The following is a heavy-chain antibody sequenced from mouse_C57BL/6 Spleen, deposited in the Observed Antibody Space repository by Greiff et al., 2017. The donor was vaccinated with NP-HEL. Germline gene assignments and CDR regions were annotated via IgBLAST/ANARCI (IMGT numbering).Heavy chain of an antibody. D-gene: IGHD2-2*01. V-gene: IGHV10-1*01. Sequence: EVQLVESGGGLVQPKGSLKLSCAASGFSFNTYAMNWVRQAPGKGLEWVARIRSKSNNYATYYADSVKDRFTISRDDSESMLYLQMNNLKTEDTAMYYCVRHGMVTTRGHYYAMDYWGQGTSVTVSS. CDR2: IRSKSNNYAT. CDR3: VRHGMVTTRGHYYAMDY. CDR1: GFSFNTYA. J-gene: IGHJ4*01.